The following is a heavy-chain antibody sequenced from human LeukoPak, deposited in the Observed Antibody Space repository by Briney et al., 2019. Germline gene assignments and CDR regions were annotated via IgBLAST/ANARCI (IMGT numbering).Heavy chain of an antibody. D-gene: IGHD5-12*01. CDR2: MNPNSGNT. CDR3: ARVVEATTKIDY. V-gene: IGHV1-8*02. CDR1: GYTFTGYY. J-gene: IGHJ4*02. Sequence: GASVKVSCKASGYTFTGYYMHWVRQAPGQGLEWMGWMNPNSGNTGYAQKFQGRITMTRNTSISTAYMELSSLISEDTAVYYCARVVEATTKIDYWGQGTLVTVSS.